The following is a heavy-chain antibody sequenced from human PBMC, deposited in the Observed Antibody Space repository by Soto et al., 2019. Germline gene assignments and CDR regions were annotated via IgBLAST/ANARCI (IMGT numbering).Heavy chain of an antibody. J-gene: IGHJ3*02. CDR1: GFTFSSYA. CDR3: AKRGTVARGIAVAGGAFDI. Sequence: EVQLLESGGGLVQPGGSLRLSCAASGFTFSSYAMSWVRQAPGKGLEWVSAISGSGGSTYYADSVKGRFTISRDNSKNTLYLQMNSRRAEDTTVYYCAKRGTVARGIAVAGGAFDIWGQGTMVTVS. CDR2: ISGSGGST. D-gene: IGHD6-19*01. V-gene: IGHV3-23*01.